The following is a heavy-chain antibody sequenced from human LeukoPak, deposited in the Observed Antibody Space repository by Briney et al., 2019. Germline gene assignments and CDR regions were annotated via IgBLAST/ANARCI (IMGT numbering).Heavy chain of an antibody. V-gene: IGHV4-34*01. CDR3: ASYYGSGSYYKEDHYYYGMDV. CDR2: INHSGST. Sequence: SETLSLTCAVYGGSFSGYYWSWIRQPPGKGLEWIGEINHSGSTNYNPSLKSRVTISVDTSKNQFSLKLSSVTAADTAVYYCASYYGSGSYYKEDHYYYGMDVWGQGTTVTVSS. D-gene: IGHD3-10*01. J-gene: IGHJ6*02. CDR1: GGSFSGYY.